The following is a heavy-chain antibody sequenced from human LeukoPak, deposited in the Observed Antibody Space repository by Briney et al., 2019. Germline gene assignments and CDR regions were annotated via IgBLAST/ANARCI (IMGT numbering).Heavy chain of an antibody. CDR1: GFTFGDYA. CDR2: IRSKAYGGTT. J-gene: IGHJ4*02. CDR3: TRAITMVRGVMVYFDY. D-gene: IGHD3-10*01. Sequence: GGSLRLSCTASGFTFGDYAMSWVRQAPGKGLEWVGFIRSKAYGGTTEYAASVKGRFTISRDDSKSIAYLQMNSLKTEDTAVYYCTRAITMVRGVMVYFDYWGQGTLVTVSS. V-gene: IGHV3-49*04.